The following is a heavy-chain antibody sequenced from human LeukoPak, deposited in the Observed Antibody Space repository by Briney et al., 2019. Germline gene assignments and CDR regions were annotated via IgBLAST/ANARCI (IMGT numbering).Heavy chain of an antibody. Sequence: ASVKVSCKPSGYTFTAYYMHWVRQAPGQGLEWMGWINPNRGDTNFAQKFQGRVTMTRDTSISTAYMELSRLRFDDTAVYYCTTGSPPFGYWGQGTLVTVSS. D-gene: IGHD1-26*01. CDR2: INPNRGDT. J-gene: IGHJ4*02. CDR3: TTGSPPFGY. V-gene: IGHV1-2*02. CDR1: GYTFTAYY.